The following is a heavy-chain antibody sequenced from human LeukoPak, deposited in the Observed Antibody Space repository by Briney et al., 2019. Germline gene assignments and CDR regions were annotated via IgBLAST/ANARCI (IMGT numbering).Heavy chain of an antibody. D-gene: IGHD2-21*01. J-gene: IGHJ3*02. CDR3: ARASGGGDFDDAFDI. V-gene: IGHV4-38-2*02. CDR2: IYHSGST. Sequence: SETLSLTCTVSGYSISSGYYWGWIRQPPGKGLEWIGSIYHSGSTYYNPSLKSRVTISVDTSKNQFSLKLSSATAADTAVYYCARASGGGDFDDAFDIWGQGTMVTVSS. CDR1: GYSISSGYY.